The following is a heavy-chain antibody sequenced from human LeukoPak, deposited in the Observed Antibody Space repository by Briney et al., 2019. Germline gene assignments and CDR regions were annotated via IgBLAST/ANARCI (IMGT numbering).Heavy chain of an antibody. J-gene: IGHJ4*02. CDR1: GGSISSYY. CDR2: INHSGST. D-gene: IGHD6-6*01. Sequence: PSETLSLTCTVSGGSISSYYWSWIRQPPGKGLEWIGEINHSGSTNYNPSLKSRVTISVDTSKNQFSLKLSSVTAADTAVYYCARGLIAARPLDYWGQGTLVTVSS. CDR3: ARGLIAARPLDY. V-gene: IGHV4-34*01.